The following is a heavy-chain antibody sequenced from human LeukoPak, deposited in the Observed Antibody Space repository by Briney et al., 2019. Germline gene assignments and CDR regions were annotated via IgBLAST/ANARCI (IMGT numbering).Heavy chain of an antibody. CDR2: IYHSGST. V-gene: IGHV4-38-2*02. CDR3: ARRRGYYYRYFDY. CDR1: GYSISSGYY. J-gene: IGHJ4*02. D-gene: IGHD3-22*01. Sequence: SETLPLTCTVSGYSISSGYYWGWIRQPPGQGLEWIGSIYHSGSTYYNPSLKSRVTISVDTSKNQFSLKLSSVTAADTAVYYCARRRGYYYRYFDYWGQGTLVTVSS.